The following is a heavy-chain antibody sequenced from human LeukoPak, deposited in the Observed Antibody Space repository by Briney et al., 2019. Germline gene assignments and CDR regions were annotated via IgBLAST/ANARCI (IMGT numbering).Heavy chain of an antibody. D-gene: IGHD3-3*01. CDR1: GFTFFSYT. V-gene: IGHV3-21*01. CDR3: AREGYDFWSGSTDY. J-gene: IGHJ4*02. CDR2: ISSTRSYI. Sequence: GGSLRLSCAASGFTFFSYTMNWVRQAPGKGLEWVSSISSTRSYIYYADSVKGRFTISRDNAKNSLYLQMNSLRAEDTAVYYCAREGYDFWSGSTDYWGQGTLVTVPS.